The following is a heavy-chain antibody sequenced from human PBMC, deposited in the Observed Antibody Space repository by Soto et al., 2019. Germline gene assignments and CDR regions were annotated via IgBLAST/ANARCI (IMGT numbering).Heavy chain of an antibody. Sequence: SETLSLTCAVFGGSFSGYYWSWIRQPPGKGLEWIGEINHSGSTNYNPSLKSRVTISVDTSKNQFSLKLSSVTAADTAVYYCARVSGIYYYGMDVWGKGTTVT. D-gene: IGHD3-10*01. CDR3: ARVSGIYYYGMDV. CDR2: INHSGST. V-gene: IGHV4-34*01. J-gene: IGHJ6*04. CDR1: GGSFSGYY.